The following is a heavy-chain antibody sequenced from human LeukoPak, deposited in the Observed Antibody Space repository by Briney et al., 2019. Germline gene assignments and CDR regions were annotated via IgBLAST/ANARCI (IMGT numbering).Heavy chain of an antibody. CDR1: GFTFTNYA. CDR2: ISGSGGST. Sequence: GGSLRLSCAASGFTFTNYAMSWVRQAPGKGLEWVSAISGSGGSTYYADSVKGRFTISRDNSKNTLYLQMNSLRAEDTAVYYCAKVPGNYYYYMDVWGKGTTVTVSS. D-gene: IGHD3-10*01. V-gene: IGHV3-23*01. J-gene: IGHJ6*03. CDR3: AKVPGNYYYYMDV.